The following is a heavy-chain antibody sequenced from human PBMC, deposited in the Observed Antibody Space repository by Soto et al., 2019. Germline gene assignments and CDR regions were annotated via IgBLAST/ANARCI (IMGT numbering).Heavy chain of an antibody. V-gene: IGHV3-15*07. J-gene: IGHJ4*02. D-gene: IGHD1-26*01. CDR3: ATGDSVTVGFDY. CDR1: GFTFSNAW. Sequence: EVQLVESGGALVKPGGSLRLSCTASGFTFSNAWMNWVRQAPGKGLEWVGLIKSKANGGTIDYAAPVKGRFTISRDDSRNTLYLQMNSLQTEDTAMYYCATGDSVTVGFDYWGQGTLVTVSS. CDR2: IKSKANGGTI.